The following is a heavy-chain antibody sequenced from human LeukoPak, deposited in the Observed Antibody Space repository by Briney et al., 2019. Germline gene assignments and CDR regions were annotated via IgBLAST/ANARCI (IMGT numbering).Heavy chain of an antibody. CDR3: CTDGLGYCSGGTCYTGC. CDR1: GFSFSDAW. Sequence: PGGSLRLPCAASGFSFSDAWMSWVRQAPGKGLEWVGRIKSKIDGGTADSAAPVRGRFTISRDDSKNTLYLQMNSLKTEDTAVYYCCTDGLGYCSGGTCYTGCWGQGTLVTVSS. J-gene: IGHJ4*02. D-gene: IGHD2-15*01. V-gene: IGHV3-15*01. CDR2: IKSKIDGGTA.